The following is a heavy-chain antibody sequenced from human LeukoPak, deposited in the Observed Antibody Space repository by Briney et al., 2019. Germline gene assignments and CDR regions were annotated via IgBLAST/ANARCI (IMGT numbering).Heavy chain of an antibody. CDR2: INPNGGGT. CDR3: AYEESGWQFFDY. J-gene: IGHJ4*02. D-gene: IGHD3-3*01. CDR1: GYTFTGYY. Sequence: ASVEVSCKASGYTFTGYYIHWVRQAPGQGLEYMGWINPNGGGTKYAQKFQGRVTMTRDTSISTDYMEMRSLTSDDTALYFCAYEESGWQFFDYWGQGTLVTVST. V-gene: IGHV1-2*02.